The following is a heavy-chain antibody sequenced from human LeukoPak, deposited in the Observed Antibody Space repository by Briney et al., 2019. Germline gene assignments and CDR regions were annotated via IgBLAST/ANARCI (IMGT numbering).Heavy chain of an antibody. V-gene: IGHV1-2*02. Sequence: ASVKVSCKASVYTFPGYYMHWVRQAPGQGLEWMGWINPNSGGTNYAQKFQGRVTMTRDTSISTAYMELSRLRSGDTAVYYCAREHSSSSGKVFDYWGQGTLVTVSS. J-gene: IGHJ4*02. D-gene: IGHD6-6*01. CDR2: INPNSGGT. CDR3: AREHSSSSGKVFDY. CDR1: VYTFPGYY.